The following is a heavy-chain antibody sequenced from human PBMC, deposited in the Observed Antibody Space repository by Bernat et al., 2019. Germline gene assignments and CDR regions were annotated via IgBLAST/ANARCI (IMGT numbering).Heavy chain of an antibody. Sequence: QLQLQESGPGLVKPSETLSLTCTVSGGSISSSRYYWGWIRQPPGKGLEWIGSIYYSGSTYYNPSLKSRVTISVDTSKNQFSLKLSSVTAADTAVYYCARLSVSWYHPRSSFDYWGQGTLVTVSS. J-gene: IGHJ4*02. CDR1: GGSISSSRYY. V-gene: IGHV4-39*01. CDR2: IYYSGST. CDR3: ARLSVSWYHPRSSFDY. D-gene: IGHD2-15*01.